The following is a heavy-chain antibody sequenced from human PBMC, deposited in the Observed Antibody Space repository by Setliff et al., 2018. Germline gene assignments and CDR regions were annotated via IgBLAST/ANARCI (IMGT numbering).Heavy chain of an antibody. V-gene: IGHV3-20*04. Sequence: GGSLRLSCAAAGFTFETYGLTWVRQAPGKGLEWVSGINWNGGSAGYADSVKGRFAISVDTSKNYFSLDVNSVTAADTAVYYCVRESRSTWYRRDFWGRGTLVTVSS. CDR1: GFTFETYG. J-gene: IGHJ4*02. D-gene: IGHD6-13*01. CDR2: INWNGGSA. CDR3: VRESRSTWYRRDF.